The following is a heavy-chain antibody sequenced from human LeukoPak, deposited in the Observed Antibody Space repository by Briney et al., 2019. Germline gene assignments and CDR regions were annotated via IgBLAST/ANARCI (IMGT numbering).Heavy chain of an antibody. CDR1: GGSISSYY. V-gene: IGHV4-59*08. D-gene: IGHD1-26*01. J-gene: IGHJ3*02. CDR3: ARHSLVGARNAFDI. CDR2: IYYSGST. Sequence: SETLSLTCTVSGGSISSYYWSWIRQPPGKGLEWIGYIYYSGSTNYNPSLKSRVTISVDTSKNQFSLKLSSVTAADTAVYYCARHSLVGARNAFDIWGQGTMVTVSS.